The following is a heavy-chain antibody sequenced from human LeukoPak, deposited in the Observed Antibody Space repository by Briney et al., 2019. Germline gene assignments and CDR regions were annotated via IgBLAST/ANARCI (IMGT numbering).Heavy chain of an antibody. CDR2: INPDSGET. CDR3: ARDRDHSKNERGFDF. CDR1: GYTFTDYY. Sequence: ASVKVSCKTSGYTFTDYYIHWVRQAPGQGLEWMGWINPDSGETKSAQKFQGRVTMTEDTSISTAYMELSRVTADDTAVYYCARDRDHSKNERGFDFWGQGTLVTVCS. V-gene: IGHV1-2*02. J-gene: IGHJ4*02. D-gene: IGHD4-11*01.